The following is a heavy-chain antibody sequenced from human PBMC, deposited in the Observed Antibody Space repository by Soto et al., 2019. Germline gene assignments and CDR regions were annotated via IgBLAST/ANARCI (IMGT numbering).Heavy chain of an antibody. CDR1: GGSFSGYY. V-gene: IGHV4-34*01. Sequence: PSETLSLTCAVYGGSFSGYYWSWIRQPPGKWLEWIGEINHSGSTNYNPSLKSRVTISVDTSKNQFSLKLSSVTAADTAVYYCARSGRFSRFNWFDPWGQGTLVTVS. CDR2: INHSGST. J-gene: IGHJ5*02. D-gene: IGHD3-10*01. CDR3: ARSGRFSRFNWFDP.